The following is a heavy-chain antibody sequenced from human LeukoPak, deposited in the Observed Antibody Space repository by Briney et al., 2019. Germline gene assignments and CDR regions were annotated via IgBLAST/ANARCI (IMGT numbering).Heavy chain of an antibody. J-gene: IGHJ4*02. CDR1: GYSISSGYY. CDR3: ARFGYGDYPYYFDY. CDR2: IYHSGST. D-gene: IGHD4-17*01. V-gene: IGHV4-38-2*02. Sequence: SETLSLTCTVSGYSISSGYYWGWIRQPPGKGLEWIGSIYHSGSTYYNPSLKSRVTISVDTSKNQFSLKLSSVTAADTAVYYCARFGYGDYPYYFDYWGQGTLVTVSS.